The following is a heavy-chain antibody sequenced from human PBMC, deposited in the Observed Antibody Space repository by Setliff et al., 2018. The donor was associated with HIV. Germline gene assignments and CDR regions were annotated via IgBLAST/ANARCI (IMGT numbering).Heavy chain of an antibody. D-gene: IGHD1-7*01. CDR3: ARPYNWNYAGYFDY. V-gene: IGHV4-61*09. Sequence: PSETLSLTCTVSGGIISSDSFFWSWIRQPAGKGLEWIGHISATGSTNYNPSLKSRVTISVDTSKNQFSLRLSSVTAADTAVYYCARPYNWNYAGYFDYWGRGTLVTVSS. CDR1: GGIISSDSFF. CDR2: ISATGST. J-gene: IGHJ4*02.